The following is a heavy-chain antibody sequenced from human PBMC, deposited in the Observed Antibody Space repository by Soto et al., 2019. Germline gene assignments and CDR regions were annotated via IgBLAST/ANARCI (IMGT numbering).Heavy chain of an antibody. CDR2: IYPSGST. Sequence: QVQLQESGPGLVKPSGTLSLTCAVSGGSISSSNWWSWVRQPPGKGLEWIGEIYPSGSTNYNPSLKSRVTISVDKSKNQFSLKLSSVTAADTAVYYCARSLHVSEGFGELIPFDYWGQGTLVTVSS. V-gene: IGHV4-4*02. J-gene: IGHJ4*02. D-gene: IGHD3-10*01. CDR1: GGSISSSNW. CDR3: ARSLHVSEGFGELIPFDY.